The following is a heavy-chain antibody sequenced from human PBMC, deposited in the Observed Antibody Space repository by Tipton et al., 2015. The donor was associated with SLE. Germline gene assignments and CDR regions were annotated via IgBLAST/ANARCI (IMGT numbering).Heavy chain of an antibody. D-gene: IGHD3-16*01. CDR2: IRADGSNK. V-gene: IGHV3-30*02. CDR1: GFTYSGYA. CDR3: AGGTGAYFDH. Sequence: SLRLSCAASGFTYSGYAMYWVRQAPGKGLEWVAFIRADGSNKDYADSVKGRFTISRDNSKNTLYLQMNRLRVGDTAVYYCAGGTGAYFDHWGQGTLVTVSS. J-gene: IGHJ4*02.